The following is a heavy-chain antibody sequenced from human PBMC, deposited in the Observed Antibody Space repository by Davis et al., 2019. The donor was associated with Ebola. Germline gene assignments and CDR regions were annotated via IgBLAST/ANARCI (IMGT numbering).Heavy chain of an antibody. J-gene: IGHJ5*02. CDR2: INPNSGGT. Sequence: ASVKVSCKASGYTFTGYYMHWVRQAPGQGLEWMGWINPNSGGTNYAQKFQGRVTMTRDTSISTAYMELSRLRSDDTAVYYCARVATVTTRTPYNWFDPWGQGTLVTVSS. D-gene: IGHD4-17*01. V-gene: IGHV1-2*02. CDR1: GYTFTGYY. CDR3: ARVATVTTRTPYNWFDP.